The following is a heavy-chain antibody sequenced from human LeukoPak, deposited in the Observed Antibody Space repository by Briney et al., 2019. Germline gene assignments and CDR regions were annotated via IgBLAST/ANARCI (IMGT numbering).Heavy chain of an antibody. CDR1: GYSFTTYW. V-gene: IGHV5-51*01. J-gene: IGHJ5*02. D-gene: IGHD3-10*01. Sequence: PGESLKISCKGSGYSFTTYWIGWVRQMPGKGLEWVGIIYPGDSDTRYSPSFQGQVTISADKSVSTAYLQWSSPKASDTAMYYCAKGGSGSYYRKEFDPWGQGTLVTVSS. CDR3: AKGGSGSYYRKEFDP. CDR2: IYPGDSDT.